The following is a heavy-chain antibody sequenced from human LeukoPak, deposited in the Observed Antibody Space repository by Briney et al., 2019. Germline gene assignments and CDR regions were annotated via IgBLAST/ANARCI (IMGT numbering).Heavy chain of an antibody. CDR3: VGGIGWLPDY. V-gene: IGHV3-7*01. CDR1: CLTFSAYL. CDR2: IQQDGSEK. Sequence: PEGSLRLSWAASCLTFSAYLGSWGRQAPGKGLGLGANIQQDGSEKNYVDSVKGRFTIPRDHGANSPYLQMNNMRVEDTGVYYCVGGIGWLPDYWGQGTLVTVSS. D-gene: IGHD6-19*01. J-gene: IGHJ4*02.